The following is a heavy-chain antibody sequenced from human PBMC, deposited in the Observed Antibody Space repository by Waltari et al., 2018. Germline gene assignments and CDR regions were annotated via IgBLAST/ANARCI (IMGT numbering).Heavy chain of an antibody. CDR2: IIPIFGTA. D-gene: IGHD3-22*01. V-gene: IGHV1-69*05. J-gene: IGHJ4*02. CDR3: ASTYYDSSGYPRYFDY. Sequence: QVQLVQSGAEVKKPGSSVKVSCKASGGTFSSYAISWVRQAPGQGLEWMGGIIPIFGTANYAQNFQGRVTTTTDESTSTAYMELSSLRSEDTAVYYCASTYYDSSGYPRYFDYWGQGTLVTVSS. CDR1: GGTFSSYA.